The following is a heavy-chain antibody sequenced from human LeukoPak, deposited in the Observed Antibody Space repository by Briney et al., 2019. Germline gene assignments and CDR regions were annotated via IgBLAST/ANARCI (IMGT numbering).Heavy chain of an antibody. CDR2: IYIGGY. CDR1: CDSISSSY. J-gene: IGHJ4*02. CDR3: ARGIAAAGRKD. D-gene: IGHD6-13*01. V-gene: IGHV4-59*12. Sequence: SETLSLACTVSCDSISSSYWSWIRQHPGKGLEWIGFIYIGGYNYNPSLKSRVTMSVDTSKNQFSLKLSSVTAADTAVYYCARGIAAAGRKDWGQGTLVTVSS.